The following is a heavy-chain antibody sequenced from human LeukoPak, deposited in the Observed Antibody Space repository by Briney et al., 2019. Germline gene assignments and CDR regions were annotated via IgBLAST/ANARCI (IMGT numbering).Heavy chain of an antibody. CDR2: IKQDGSEK. V-gene: IGHV3-7*01. Sequence: GGSLRLSCAASGFTFSSYWMSWVRQAPGKGLEWVANIKQDGSEKYYVDSVKGRFTISRDNAKNSLYLQMNSLRAEDTAVYYCARTESYNWNYYYFDYWGQGTLVTVSS. CDR1: GFTFSSYW. CDR3: ARTESYNWNYYYFDY. D-gene: IGHD1-7*01. J-gene: IGHJ4*02.